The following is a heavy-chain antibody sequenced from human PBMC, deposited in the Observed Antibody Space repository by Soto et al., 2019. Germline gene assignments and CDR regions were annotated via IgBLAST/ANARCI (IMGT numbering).Heavy chain of an antibody. CDR1: GFTFSSYA. J-gene: IGHJ4*02. Sequence: GESLKISCAASGFTFSSYAMSWVRQAPGKGLEWVSAISGSGGSTYYADSVKGRFTISRDNSKNTLYLQMNSLRAEDTAVYYCAKADYVWGSYRAWGQGTLVTVSS. CDR2: ISGSGGST. D-gene: IGHD3-16*02. CDR3: AKADYVWGSYRA. V-gene: IGHV3-23*01.